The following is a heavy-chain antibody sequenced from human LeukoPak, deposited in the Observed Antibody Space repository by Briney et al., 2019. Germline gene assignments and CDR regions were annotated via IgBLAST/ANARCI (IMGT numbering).Heavy chain of an antibody. Sequence: SETLSLTCTVSGGSITSHYWSWIRQPPGKGLEWIGYVYYSGTTNYNPSLKSRVTISVDTSKNQFSADTAVYYCARASMSSDGDYVHWGQGTLVTVSS. CDR1: GGSITSHY. V-gene: IGHV4-59*11. CDR2: VYYSGTT. CDR3: ARASMSSDGDYVH. J-gene: IGHJ4*02. D-gene: IGHD4-17*01.